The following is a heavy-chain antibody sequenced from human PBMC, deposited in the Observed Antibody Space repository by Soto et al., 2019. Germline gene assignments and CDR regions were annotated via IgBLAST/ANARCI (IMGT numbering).Heavy chain of an antibody. CDR2: ISAYNGNT. V-gene: IGHV1-18*01. CDR1: GYTFTRYG. D-gene: IGHD3-10*01. J-gene: IGHJ3*02. Sequence: ASVKGSCKASGYTFTRYGISWVRQAPGQGLGWMGWISAYNGNTNYAQKLQGRVTMTTDTSTSTAYMELRSLRSDDTAVYYCASTNAVTESAFDIWGQGTMVTVSS. CDR3: ASTNAVTESAFDI.